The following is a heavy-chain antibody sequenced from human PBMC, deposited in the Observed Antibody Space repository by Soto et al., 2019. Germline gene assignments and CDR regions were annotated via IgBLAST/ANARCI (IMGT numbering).Heavy chain of an antibody. Sequence: ASVKVSCKASGYTFTNYGIHWVRQAPGQRLEWMGWINAGNGNTKYSQKFQGRVIITRDTSAGTAYMELSSLRSEDTAVFYCARAGYSSGWYHWYFDFWGRGTLVTVSS. J-gene: IGHJ2*01. CDR2: INAGNGNT. D-gene: IGHD6-19*01. CDR3: ARAGYSSGWYHWYFDF. V-gene: IGHV1-3*01. CDR1: GYTFTNYG.